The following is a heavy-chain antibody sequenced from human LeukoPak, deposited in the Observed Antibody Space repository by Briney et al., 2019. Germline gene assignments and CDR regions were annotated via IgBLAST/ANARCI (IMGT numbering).Heavy chain of an antibody. D-gene: IGHD2-15*01. CDR1: GFTFSNYW. V-gene: IGHV3-7*01. Sequence: GGSLRLSCAASGFTFSNYWMSWVRQAPGKGLEWVANINQDGSEKYYVDSVKGRFTISKDNAKNSLYLQMNSLRAEDTAVYYCARYCSGGSCFDYWGQGTLVTVSS. J-gene: IGHJ4*02. CDR2: INQDGSEK. CDR3: ARYCSGGSCFDY.